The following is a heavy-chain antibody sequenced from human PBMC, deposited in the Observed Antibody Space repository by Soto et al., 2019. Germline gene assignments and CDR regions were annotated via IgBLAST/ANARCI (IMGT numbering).Heavy chain of an antibody. CDR2: IYYSGST. J-gene: IGHJ4*02. CDR1: GGSISSGDYY. D-gene: IGHD1-1*01. CDR3: AGSTPATGTTTLGY. Sequence: SETLSLTCTVSGGSISSGDYYWSWIRQHPGKGLEWIGYIYYSGSTYYNPSLSGRVTMSVDTSKNQFSLKLTSLTAADTAVYYCAGSTPATGTTTLGYWGQGTLVTVSS. V-gene: IGHV4-31*03.